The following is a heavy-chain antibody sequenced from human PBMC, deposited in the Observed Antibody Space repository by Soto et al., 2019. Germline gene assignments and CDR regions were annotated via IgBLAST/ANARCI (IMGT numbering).Heavy chain of an antibody. Sequence: EVQLVESGGGLVKPGGSLRLSCAASGFTFSNAWMSWVRQPPGKGLEWVGRIKSKTDGGTTDYVAPVKGRFIISRDDSKHMVYLQMNSLKNEDTAMYYCTTGQVAGTPDYWGQGTLVTVSA. CDR3: TTGQVAGTPDY. CDR2: IKSKTDGGTT. CDR1: GFTFSNAW. V-gene: IGHV3-15*01. D-gene: IGHD6-19*01. J-gene: IGHJ4*02.